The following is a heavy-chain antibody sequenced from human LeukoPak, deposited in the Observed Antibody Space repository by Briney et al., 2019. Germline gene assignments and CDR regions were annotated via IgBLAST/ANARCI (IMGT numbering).Heavy chain of an antibody. CDR2: IYYSGTT. CDR3: ARGGVAAKYYFDY. D-gene: IGHD3-10*01. J-gene: IGHJ4*02. CDR1: GGSISPLY. Sequence: SKTLSLTCTVSGGSISPLYWGWIRQPPGKGLEFIGYIYYSGTTNLNPSLRSRLTLSVDTSKNQFSLKLSSVTAADTAMYYCARGGVAAKYYFDYWGPGTLVTVSS. V-gene: IGHV4-59*11.